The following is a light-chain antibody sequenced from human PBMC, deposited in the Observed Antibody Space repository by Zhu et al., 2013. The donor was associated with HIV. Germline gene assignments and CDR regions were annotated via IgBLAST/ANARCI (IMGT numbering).Light chain of an antibody. Sequence: EIVLTQSPGTLSLSPGERATLSCRASQSVSSSYLAWYQQKPGQAPRLLIYGASSRATGIPARFSGSGSGTDFSLTIGSPEPEDFAVYYCQQRSHWPYTFGQGTRLEI. CDR1: QSVSSSY. CDR2: GAS. V-gene: IGKV3D-20*02. CDR3: QQRSHWPYT. J-gene: IGKJ2*01.